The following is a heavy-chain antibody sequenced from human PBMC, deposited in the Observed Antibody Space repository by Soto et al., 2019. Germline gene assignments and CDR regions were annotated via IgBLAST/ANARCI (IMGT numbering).Heavy chain of an antibody. J-gene: IGHJ2*01. D-gene: IGHD4-17*01. V-gene: IGHV1-69*01. CDR3: ASDRPYYGDYRSPDWYFDL. CDR2: IIPIFGTA. CDR1: GGTFSSYA. Sequence: QVQLVQSGAEVKKPGSSVKVSCKASGGTFSSYAISWVRQAPGQGLEWMGGIIPIFGTANYEQKFQGRVTITADETTRTAYIELSRLRPEVTALYYCASDRPYYGDYRSPDWYFDLWGRGTPVTVT.